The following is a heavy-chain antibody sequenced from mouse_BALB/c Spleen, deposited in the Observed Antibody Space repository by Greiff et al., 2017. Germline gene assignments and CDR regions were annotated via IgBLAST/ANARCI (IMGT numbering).Heavy chain of an antibody. CDR2: INPGSGGT. CDR1: GYAFTNYL. J-gene: IGHJ4*01. D-gene: IGHD1-2*01. V-gene: IGHV1-54*01. Sequence: VQLQQSGAELVRPGTSVKVSCKASGYAFTNYLIEWVKQRPGQGLEWIGVINPGSGGTNYNEKFKGKATLTADKSSSTAYMQLSSLTSDDSAVYFCARSSLLYYAMDYWGQGTSVTVSS. CDR3: ARSSLLYYAMDY.